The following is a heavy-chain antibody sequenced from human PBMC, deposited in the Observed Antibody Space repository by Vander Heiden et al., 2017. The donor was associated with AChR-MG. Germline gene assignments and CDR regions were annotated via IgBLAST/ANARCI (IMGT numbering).Heavy chain of an antibody. J-gene: IGHJ6*02. V-gene: IGHV3-23*01. CDR3: AKSLVRGVIRGYYYGMDV. CDR1: GFTFSSYA. Sequence: EVQLLESGGGLVQPGGSLRLSCAASGFTFSSYAMRWVRQAPGKGLEWVSAISGSGGSTYYADSVKGRFTISRDNSKNTLYLQMNSLRAEDTAVYYCAKSLVRGVIRGYYYGMDVWGQGTTVTVSS. CDR2: ISGSGGST. D-gene: IGHD3-10*01.